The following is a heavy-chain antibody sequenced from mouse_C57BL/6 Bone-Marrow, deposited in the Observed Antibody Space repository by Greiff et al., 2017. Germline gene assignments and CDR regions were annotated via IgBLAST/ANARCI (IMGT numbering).Heavy chain of an antibody. CDR1: GFSFNTYA. CDR2: IRSKSNNYAT. J-gene: IGHJ1*03. D-gene: IGHD2-4*01. V-gene: IGHV10-1*01. CDR3: VRQYDYDDWYFDV. Sequence: EVQRVESGGGLVQPKGSLKLSCAASGFSFNTYAMNWVRQAPGKGLEWVARIRSKSNNYATYYADSVKDRFTISRDDSESMLYLQMNNLKTEDTAMYYCVRQYDYDDWYFDVWGTGTTVTVSS.